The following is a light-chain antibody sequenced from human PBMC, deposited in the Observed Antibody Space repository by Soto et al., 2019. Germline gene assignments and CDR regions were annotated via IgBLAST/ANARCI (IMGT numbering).Light chain of an antibody. Sequence: AIRMTQSPSSFSASTGDRVTITWRASQGISSYLAWYQQKPGKAPKLLIYAASTLQSGVPSRFSGSGSGTDFTLTISSLHPDDFATYYCQQYYSYPPITFGQGTRLEIK. J-gene: IGKJ5*01. V-gene: IGKV1-8*01. CDR3: QQYYSYPPIT. CDR1: QGISSY. CDR2: AAS.